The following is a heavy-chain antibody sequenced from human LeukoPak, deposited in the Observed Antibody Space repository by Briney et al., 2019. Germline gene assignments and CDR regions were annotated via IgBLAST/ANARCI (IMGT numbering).Heavy chain of an antibody. Sequence: SETLSLTCTVSGYSINNNYYWDWIRQPPGKGLEFIASIHHSGSTYYNPSLKSRVTISVDTSKNQFSLKLSSVTAADTAVYYCARDYYDSSGYYYVEGNWFDPWGQGTLVTVSS. CDR1: GYSINNNYY. J-gene: IGHJ5*02. CDR2: IHHSGST. CDR3: ARDYYDSSGYYYVEGNWFDP. D-gene: IGHD3-22*01. V-gene: IGHV4-38-2*02.